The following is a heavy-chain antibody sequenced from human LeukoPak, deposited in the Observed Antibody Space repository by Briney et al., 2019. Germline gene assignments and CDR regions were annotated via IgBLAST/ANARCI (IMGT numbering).Heavy chain of an antibody. Sequence: GGSLRLSCAASGFTFDDHAMHWVRQAPGRGLEWVSGISWNSGSIGYADSVKGRFTISRDNAKSSLYLQMNSLRAEDTAVYYCARDYYGSGSYYYWGQGTLVTVSS. CDR1: GFTFDDHA. V-gene: IGHV3-9*01. J-gene: IGHJ4*02. CDR2: ISWNSGSI. CDR3: ARDYYGSGSYYY. D-gene: IGHD3-10*01.